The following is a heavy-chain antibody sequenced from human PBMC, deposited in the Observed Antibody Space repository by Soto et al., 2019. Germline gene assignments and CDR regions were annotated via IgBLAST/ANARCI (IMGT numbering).Heavy chain of an antibody. CDR3: RSSSRYSTDV. V-gene: IGHV4-39*01. Sequence: QLQLQESGPGLVKPSETLSLSCTVSGGSITSSFYWGWVRQPPGKGLEWIGSIYGTGKPYYNPYLKSRVTISADTSKSAFALNLISGAAADTAVYYCRSSSRYSTDVWGQGATVTVSS. D-gene: IGHD6-13*01. CDR2: IYGTGKP. CDR1: GGSITSSFY. J-gene: IGHJ6*02.